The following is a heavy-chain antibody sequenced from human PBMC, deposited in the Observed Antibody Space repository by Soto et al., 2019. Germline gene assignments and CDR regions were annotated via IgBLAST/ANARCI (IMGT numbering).Heavy chain of an antibody. Sequence: SETLSLTCTVSGGSISSGGYYWSWIRQHPGEGLEWIGYIYYSGSTYYNPSLKSRVTISVDTSKNQFSLKLSSVTAADTAVYYCARDPAGYSSGWPSFDYWGQGTLVTVS. CDR1: GGSISSGGYY. J-gene: IGHJ4*02. CDR2: IYYSGST. V-gene: IGHV4-31*03. D-gene: IGHD6-19*01. CDR3: ARDPAGYSSGWPSFDY.